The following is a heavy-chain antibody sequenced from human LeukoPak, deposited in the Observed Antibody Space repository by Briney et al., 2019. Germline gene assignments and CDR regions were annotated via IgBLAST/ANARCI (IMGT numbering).Heavy chain of an antibody. CDR2: IYPGDSDT. D-gene: IGHD3-22*01. J-gene: IGHJ4*02. CDR1: GYNFTSYW. Sequence: GESLKISCKGSGYNFTSYWIGWVRQMPGKGLEWMGIIYPGDSDTRYSPSFQGQVTISADKSISTAYLQWSSLKASDTAMYYCARAPSERSYYDSSGYPDYWGQGTLVTVSS. V-gene: IGHV5-51*01. CDR3: ARAPSERSYYDSSGYPDY.